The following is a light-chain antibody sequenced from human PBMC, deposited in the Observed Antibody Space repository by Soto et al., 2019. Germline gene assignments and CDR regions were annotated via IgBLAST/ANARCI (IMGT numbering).Light chain of an antibody. CDR3: HQYYTNPLT. Sequence: DIVMTQSPDSLAVSLGERATINCKSSQNILYSSNNKNYLAWYQQKPGQPPKLLIYCASTRESGVPDRFTGSGSGTDLTLTISNLQAEDVARDDCHQYYTNPLTFGGATKVEIK. CDR2: CAS. V-gene: IGKV4-1*01. J-gene: IGKJ4*01. CDR1: QNILYSSNNKNY.